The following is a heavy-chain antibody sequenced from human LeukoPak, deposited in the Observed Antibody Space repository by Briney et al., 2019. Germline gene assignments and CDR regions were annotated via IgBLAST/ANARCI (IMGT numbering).Heavy chain of an antibody. V-gene: IGHV4-39*07. J-gene: IGHJ4*02. D-gene: IGHD1-26*01. CDR1: GGSISTSNYY. CDR3: AREYSGYFDY. CDR2: IFYSGST. Sequence: SETLSLTCTVSGGSISTSNYYWGWVRQPPGKALEWIGNIFYSGSTYYSPSLKSRVTISLDTSRNQFSLKLSSVTAADTAVYYCAREYSGYFDYWGQGTLVTVSS.